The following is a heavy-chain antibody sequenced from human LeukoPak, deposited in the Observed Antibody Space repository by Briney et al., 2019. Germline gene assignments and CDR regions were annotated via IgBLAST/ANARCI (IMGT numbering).Heavy chain of an antibody. CDR3: ARTPSTYYDFWSGYYLDY. D-gene: IGHD3-3*01. CDR1: GYTFTSYY. V-gene: IGHV1-46*01. J-gene: IGHJ4*02. CDR2: INPSGGSR. Sequence: ASVKVSCKASGYTFTSYYMHWVRQAPGQGLEWMGIINPSGGSRSYAQKFQGRVTMTRDTSTSTVYMELSSLRSEDTAVYYCARTPSTYYDFWSGYYLDYWGQGTLVTVSS.